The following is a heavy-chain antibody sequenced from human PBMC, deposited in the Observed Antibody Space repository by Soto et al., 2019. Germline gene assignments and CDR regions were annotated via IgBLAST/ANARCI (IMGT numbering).Heavy chain of an antibody. CDR3: AKDSGISILTGYYGSDWFDP. J-gene: IGHJ5*02. V-gene: IGHV1-2*02. CDR2: INPYSGVA. D-gene: IGHD3-9*01. CDR1: GYTFTRYY. Sequence: ASVEVSCKASGYTFTRYYIHWVRQAPGQGVELMGWINPYSGVANYSRNFQGRVTMTSDTPITTAYMELSSLRSDDTAVYYCAKDSGISILTGYYGSDWFDPWGQGTLVTVSS.